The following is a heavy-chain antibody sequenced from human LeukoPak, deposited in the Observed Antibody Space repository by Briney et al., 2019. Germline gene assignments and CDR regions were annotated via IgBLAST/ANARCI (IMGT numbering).Heavy chain of an antibody. CDR3: ARDHPGIAAAGTGY. CDR2: IIPIFGTA. Sequence: SVKVSCKASGGTFSSYAISWVRQAPGQGLEWMGGIIPIFGTANYAQEFQGRVTITADKSTSTAYMELSSLRSEDTAVYYCARDHPGIAAAGTGYWGQGTLVTVSS. V-gene: IGHV1-69*06. J-gene: IGHJ4*02. D-gene: IGHD6-13*01. CDR1: GGTFSSYA.